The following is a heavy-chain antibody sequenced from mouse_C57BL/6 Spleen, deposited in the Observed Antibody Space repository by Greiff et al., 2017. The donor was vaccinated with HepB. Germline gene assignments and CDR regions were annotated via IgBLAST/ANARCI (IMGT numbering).Heavy chain of an antibody. CDR3: ARGGYYYGSSSFDV. V-gene: IGHV5-17*01. D-gene: IGHD1-1*01. CDR1: GFTFSDYG. J-gene: IGHJ1*03. CDR2: ISSGSSTI. Sequence: EVMLVESGGGLVKPGGSLKLSCAASGFTFSDYGMHWVRQAPEKGLEWVAYISSGSSTIYYADTVKGRFTISRDNAKNTLFLQMTSLRSEDTAMYYCARGGYYYGSSSFDVWGTGTTVTVSS.